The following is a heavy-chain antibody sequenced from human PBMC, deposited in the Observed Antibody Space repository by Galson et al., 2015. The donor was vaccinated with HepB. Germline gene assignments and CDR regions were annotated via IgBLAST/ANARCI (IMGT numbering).Heavy chain of an antibody. CDR3: ARGRLTFVG. CDR1: GFTFSKFW. D-gene: IGHD4/OR15-4a*01. J-gene: IGHJ4*02. Sequence: SLRLSCAASGFTFSKFWMSWVRQAPGKRPEWVANINEDGSEKDYVDSVKGRFTISRDNAKSAVYLQINSLRAEDTALYYCARGRLTFVGWGQGILVTVSS. V-gene: IGHV3-7*01. CDR2: INEDGSEK.